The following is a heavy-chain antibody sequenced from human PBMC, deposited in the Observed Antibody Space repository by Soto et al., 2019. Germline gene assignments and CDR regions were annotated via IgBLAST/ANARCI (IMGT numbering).Heavy chain of an antibody. CDR2: IYTGGST. V-gene: IGHV3-66*01. D-gene: IGHD1-20*01. J-gene: IGHJ4*02. Sequence: EVQLVESGGGLVQPGGSLRLSCAASGFTVSSNYMSWVRQAPGKGLEWVSVIYTGGSTFYADSVQGRFTISRDNSKNTLYLQMNSLRAEDTAVYFCARDTGANWNDVPFDYWGQGTLVTVSS. CDR1: GFTVSSNY. CDR3: ARDTGANWNDVPFDY.